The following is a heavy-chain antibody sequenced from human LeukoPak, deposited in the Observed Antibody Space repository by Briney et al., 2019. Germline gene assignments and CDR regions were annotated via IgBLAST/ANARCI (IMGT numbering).Heavy chain of an antibody. Sequence: GGSLRLSCAASGFSFSDHYMGWGRQAPRKGLEWVGRITNKANSHTTEYAAPVKGRFTISRDDLKNSLYLQLNSLKTEDTAVYYCARVGDVIAFDIWGQGTMVTVSS. D-gene: IGHD3-3*01. CDR2: ITNKANSHTT. V-gene: IGHV3-72*01. CDR1: GFSFSDHY. CDR3: ARVGDVIAFDI. J-gene: IGHJ3*02.